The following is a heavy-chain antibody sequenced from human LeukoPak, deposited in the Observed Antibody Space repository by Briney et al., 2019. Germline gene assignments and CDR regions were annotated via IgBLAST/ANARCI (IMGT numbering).Heavy chain of an antibody. D-gene: IGHD6-6*01. J-gene: IGHJ4*02. Sequence: GGSLRLSCAASGFTFSSYRMSWVRQAPGKGLEWVANIKQDGSEKYYVDSVKGRFTISRDNAKNSLYLQMNSLRAEDTAVYYCAREGEQLATFDYWGQGTLVTVSS. CDR3: AREGEQLATFDY. CDR1: GFTFSSYR. CDR2: IKQDGSEK. V-gene: IGHV3-7*01.